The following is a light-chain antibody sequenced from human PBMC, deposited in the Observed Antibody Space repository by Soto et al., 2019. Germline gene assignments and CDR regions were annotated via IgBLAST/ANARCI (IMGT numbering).Light chain of an antibody. V-gene: IGLV2-14*03. Sequence: QSVLTQPASVSGSPGQSITISCTGTSGDVGRYNYVSWYQQHPGEAPKLIIYDVTNWTSGVSNRFSGSKSGNTASLTISGLQAEDEADYYCTSYATASTPHVVFGGGTKVTVL. CDR2: DVT. J-gene: IGLJ2*01. CDR1: SGDVGRYNY. CDR3: TSYATASTPHVV.